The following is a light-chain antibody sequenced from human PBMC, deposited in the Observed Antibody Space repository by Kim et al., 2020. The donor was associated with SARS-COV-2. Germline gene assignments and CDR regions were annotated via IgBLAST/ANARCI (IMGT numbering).Light chain of an antibody. CDR3: AAWDDSLNGLV. CDR2: SNN. CDR1: RSNIGSNT. V-gene: IGLV1-44*01. Sequence: GQRVTISCSGSRSNIGSNTVNWYQQLPGTAPKLLIYSNNQRPSGVPDRFSGSKSGTSASLAISGLQSEDEADYYCAAWDDSLNGLVFGTGTKVTVL. J-gene: IGLJ1*01.